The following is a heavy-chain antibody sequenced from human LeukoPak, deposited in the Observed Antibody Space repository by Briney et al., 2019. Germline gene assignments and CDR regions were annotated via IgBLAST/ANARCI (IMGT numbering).Heavy chain of an antibody. CDR3: ARDRVVTTNYFDY. CDR1: AGSISSGDYY. Sequence: SQTLSLTCTVAAGSISSGDYYWSWLRQPPGKGLEWIGYIYYSGSTYYNPSLKSRVTISVDTSKNQFSLKLSSVTAADTAVYYCARDRVVTTNYFDYWGQGTLVTVSS. V-gene: IGHV4-30-4*08. D-gene: IGHD2-21*02. CDR2: IYYSGST. J-gene: IGHJ4*02.